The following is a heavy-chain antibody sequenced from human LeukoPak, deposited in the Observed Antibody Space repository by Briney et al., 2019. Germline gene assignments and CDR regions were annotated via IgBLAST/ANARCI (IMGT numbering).Heavy chain of an antibody. J-gene: IGHJ6*04. CDR1: GFTFSDYY. CDR2: ISSSSSYT. D-gene: IGHD5-12*01. V-gene: IGHV3-11*06. CDR3: ASTYDANYYGMDV. Sequence: PGGSLRLSCAASGFTFSDYYMSWIRQAPGKGLEWVSYISSSSSYTNYADSVKGRFTISRDNAKNSPYLQMNSLRAEDTAVYYCASTYDANYYGMDVWGKGTTVTVSS.